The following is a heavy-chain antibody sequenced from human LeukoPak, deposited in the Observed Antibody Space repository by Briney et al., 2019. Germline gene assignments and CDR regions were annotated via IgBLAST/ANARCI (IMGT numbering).Heavy chain of an antibody. CDR2: ISWNSDNI. D-gene: IGHD6-19*01. V-gene: IGHV3-9*01. CDR1: GFTFSNAW. Sequence: GGSLRLSCAASGFTFSNAWMNWVRQAPGKGLEWVSGISWNSDNIRYADSVKGRFTISRDNAKNSLYLQMNSLRAEDTALYYCAKSINSGCSAVIDYWGQGTLVTVSS. CDR3: AKSINSGCSAVIDY. J-gene: IGHJ4*02.